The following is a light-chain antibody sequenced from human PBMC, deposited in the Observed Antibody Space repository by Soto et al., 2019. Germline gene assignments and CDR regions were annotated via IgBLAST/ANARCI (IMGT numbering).Light chain of an antibody. V-gene: IGKV3-20*01. J-gene: IGKJ4*01. CDR2: GAS. CDR1: QSVSSY. CDR3: QQYGSSALT. Sequence: EIVLTQSPATLSLSPGERATLSCRASQSVSSYLAWYQQKPGQAPRLLIYGASSRATGIPDRFSGSGSGTVFTLTISSLELEDFAVYYCQQYGSSALTFGGGTKVDIK.